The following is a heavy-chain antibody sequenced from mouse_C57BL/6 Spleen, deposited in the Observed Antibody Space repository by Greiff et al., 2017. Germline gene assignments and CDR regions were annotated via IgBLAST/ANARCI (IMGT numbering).Heavy chain of an antibody. D-gene: IGHD1-1*02. Sequence: VKLQESGAELVKPGASVKMSCKASGYTFTSYWITWVKQRPGQGLEWIGDIYPGSGSTNYNEKFKGKATLTVDKSSSTAYMQLSSLTSEDSAVYYCARGGGKAWFAYWGQGTLVTVSA. CDR2: IYPGSGST. V-gene: IGHV1-55*01. CDR1: GYTFTSYW. J-gene: IGHJ3*01. CDR3: ARGGGKAWFAY.